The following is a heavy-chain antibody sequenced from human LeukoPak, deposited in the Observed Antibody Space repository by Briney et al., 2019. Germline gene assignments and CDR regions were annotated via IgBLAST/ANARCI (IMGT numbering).Heavy chain of an antibody. Sequence: GGSLRLSCAASGFTFSSYAMSWVRQVPGKGLEWVSVISGSGDNTYYADSVKGRFTISRDNSKNTLYLQMNSLRAEDTAVYYCARGADYGDYPSWYFDLWGRGTLVTVSS. D-gene: IGHD4-17*01. CDR3: ARGADYGDYPSWYFDL. J-gene: IGHJ2*01. V-gene: IGHV3-23*01. CDR1: GFTFSSYA. CDR2: ISGSGDNT.